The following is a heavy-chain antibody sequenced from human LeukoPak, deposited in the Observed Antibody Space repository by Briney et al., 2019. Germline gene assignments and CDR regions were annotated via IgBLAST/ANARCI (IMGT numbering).Heavy chain of an antibody. D-gene: IGHD1-1*01. CDR3: ARRAAGGTPGNYYYYMDV. J-gene: IGHJ6*03. CDR1: GGTFSSYA. CDR2: IIPIFGTA. V-gene: IGHV1-69*05. Sequence: SVKLSCKASGGTFSSYAISWVRQAPGQRLEWMGGIIPIFGTANYAQKFQGRVTITTDESTSTAYMELSSLRSEDTAVYYCARRAAGGTPGNYYYYMDVWGKGTTVTVSS.